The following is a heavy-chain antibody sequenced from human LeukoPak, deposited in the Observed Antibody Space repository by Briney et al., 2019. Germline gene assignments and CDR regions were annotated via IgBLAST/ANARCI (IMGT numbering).Heavy chain of an antibody. J-gene: IGHJ5*02. CDR1: GYTFTSYD. D-gene: IGHD3-10*01. CDR2: MNPNSGDT. CDR3: ARSGFGSGISFDL. V-gene: IGHV1-8*01. Sequence: ASVKVSCKATGYTFTSYDINWVRQAPGQGLEWMGWMNPNSGDTGYPQKFQGRVTMTRDTSITTAYMELSSLRSEDTAVYYCARSGFGSGISFDLWGQGTLVTVSS.